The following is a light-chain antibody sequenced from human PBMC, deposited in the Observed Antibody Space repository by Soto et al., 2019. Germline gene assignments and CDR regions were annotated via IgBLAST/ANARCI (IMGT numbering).Light chain of an antibody. J-gene: IGKJ3*01. V-gene: IGKV3-15*01. CDR1: QSVSSY. CDR2: GAS. Sequence: EIVLPQSPGTLSVSPGERATLSCMASQSVSSYVIWFQQKPGQAPRLLIYGASTRATGIPARFSGSGSGTEFTLTISSLQSEDFAVYYCQQYNIWPRAFGPGTKVDIK. CDR3: QQYNIWPRA.